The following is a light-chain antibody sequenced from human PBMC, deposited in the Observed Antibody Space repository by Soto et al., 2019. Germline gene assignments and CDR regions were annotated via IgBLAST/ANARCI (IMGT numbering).Light chain of an antibody. V-gene: IGKV1-6*01. CDR2: AAS. CDR1: QDIKNE. Sequence: AIQMTQSPSSLSASVGDRVTITCRASQDIKNELGWYQQKPGKAPNVLIYAASTLLSGVPSRFSGAGSGTYFTLTIISLQPEDFATYYCLQDHNYPRTFGQGTRVEIK. J-gene: IGKJ1*01. CDR3: LQDHNYPRT.